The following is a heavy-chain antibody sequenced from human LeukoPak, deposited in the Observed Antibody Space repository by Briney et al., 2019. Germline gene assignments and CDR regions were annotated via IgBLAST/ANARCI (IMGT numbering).Heavy chain of an antibody. CDR2: ISAYNGNT. J-gene: IGHJ4*02. CDR1: GYTFTSYG. CDR3: ARESTRSSGWAFDY. D-gene: IGHD6-19*01. V-gene: IGHV1-18*01. Sequence: ASVKVSCKASGYTFTSYGISWVRQAPGQGLEWMGWISAYNGNTNYAQKLQGRVTTTTDTSTSTAYMELRSLRSDDTAVYYCARESTRSSGWAFDYWGQGTLVTVSS.